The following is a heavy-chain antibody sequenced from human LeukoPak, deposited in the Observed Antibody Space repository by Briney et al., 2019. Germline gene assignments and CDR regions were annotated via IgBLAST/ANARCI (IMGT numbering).Heavy chain of an antibody. D-gene: IGHD3-22*01. Sequence: GRSLRLSCAASGFTFSSYAMHWVRQAPGKGLEWVAVISYDGSNKYYADSVKGRFTISRDNSKNTLYLQMNSLRAEDTAVYYCARGYDNSGYYYAYYLDYWGQGTLVNVFS. CDR3: ARGYDNSGYYYAYYLDY. J-gene: IGHJ4*02. CDR2: ISYDGSNK. CDR1: GFTFSSYA. V-gene: IGHV3-30-3*01.